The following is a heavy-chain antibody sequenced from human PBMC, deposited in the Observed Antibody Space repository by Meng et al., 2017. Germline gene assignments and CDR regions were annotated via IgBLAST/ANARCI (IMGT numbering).Heavy chain of an antibody. CDR3: AKEVDNWFDP. Sequence: VRSEQVGAEGKHPGSSVKVSCKACGGTFSSYAISWVRQAPGQGLEWMGGIIPIFATANYAQKFQGRVTITADESTSTAYMELSSLRSEDTAVYYCAKEVDNWFDPWGQGTLVTVSS. CDR1: GGTFSSYA. CDR2: IIPIFATA. J-gene: IGHJ5*02. V-gene: IGHV1-69*01. D-gene: IGHD2-15*01.